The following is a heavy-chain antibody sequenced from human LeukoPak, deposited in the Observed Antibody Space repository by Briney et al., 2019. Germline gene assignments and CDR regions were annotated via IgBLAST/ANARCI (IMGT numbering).Heavy chain of an antibody. J-gene: IGHJ4*02. CDR2: ICPDGTVT. V-gene: IGHV3-74*01. D-gene: IGHD2-15*01. Sequence: GGSLRLSCAASGFTFSTYCMHWVRQAPGKGPMWVSRICPDGTVTNYADSVKARFIISRDNARNTVYLQMNSLRAEDTAVYYCARDALRCSGGSCYRSAFDYWGQGTLVTVSS. CDR1: GFTFSTYC. CDR3: ARDALRCSGGSCYRSAFDY.